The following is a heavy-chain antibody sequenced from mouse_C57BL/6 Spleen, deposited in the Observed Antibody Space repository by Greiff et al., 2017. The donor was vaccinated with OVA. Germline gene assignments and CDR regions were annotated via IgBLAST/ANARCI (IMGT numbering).Heavy chain of an antibody. CDR1: GFTFSSYA. D-gene: IGHD2-5*01. CDR3: AREWSYYSNYGYYAMDY. Sequence: EVNLVESGGGLVKPGGSLKLSCAASGFTFSSYAMSWVRQTPEKRLEWVATISDGGSYTYSPANVKGRFTISRDKSKNNLYLQMSHLKSEDTAMYYCAREWSYYSNYGYYAMDYWGQGTSVTVSS. CDR2: ISDGGSYT. V-gene: IGHV5-4*01. J-gene: IGHJ4*01.